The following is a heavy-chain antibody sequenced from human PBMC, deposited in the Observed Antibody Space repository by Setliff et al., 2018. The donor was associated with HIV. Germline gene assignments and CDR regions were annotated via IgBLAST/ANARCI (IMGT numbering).Heavy chain of an antibody. CDR2: IGGSGGST. J-gene: IGHJ6*02. V-gene: IGHV3-23*01. CDR3: AKERAAVETGIWGQYYYAMDV. D-gene: IGHD6-13*01. Sequence: PGGSLRLSCAASGFTFSSYAMSWVRQAPGKGLEWVSAIGGSGGSTYYADSVKGRFTISRDNAKTTLHLQMNSLRAEDTAVYYCAKERAAVETGIWGQYYYAMDVWGQGTAVTVSS. CDR1: GFTFSSYA.